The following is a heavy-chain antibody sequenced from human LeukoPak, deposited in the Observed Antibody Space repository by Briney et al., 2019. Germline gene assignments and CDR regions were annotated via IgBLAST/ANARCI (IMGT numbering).Heavy chain of an antibody. CDR1: GYTFNSYG. J-gene: IGHJ4*02. CDR3: ARGSRTLDY. V-gene: IGHV1-18*01. D-gene: IGHD3-10*01. CDR2: ISTYNGNT. Sequence: ASVKVSCKASGYTFNSYGISWVRQAPGQGLEWMGWISTYNGNTNYAEKFQGRVTVTTDTSTRTAYMELRSLRSNDTAVYYCARGSRTLDYWGQGTLVTVSS.